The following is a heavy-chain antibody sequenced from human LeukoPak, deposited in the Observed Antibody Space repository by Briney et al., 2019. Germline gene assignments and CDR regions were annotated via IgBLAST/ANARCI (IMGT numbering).Heavy chain of an antibody. D-gene: IGHD3-3*01. J-gene: IGHJ6*02. CDR1: GYTFSSYA. Sequence: GGSLRLSCAVSGYTFSSYAMHWVRQAPGKGLEWVAVISYDGSNKYYADSVRGRFTISRDNSKNTLYLQMNSLRAEDTAVYYCARDQAAYYDFWSGGYGMDVRGQGTTVTVSS. CDR3: ARDQAAYYDFWSGGYGMDV. V-gene: IGHV3-30-3*01. CDR2: ISYDGSNK.